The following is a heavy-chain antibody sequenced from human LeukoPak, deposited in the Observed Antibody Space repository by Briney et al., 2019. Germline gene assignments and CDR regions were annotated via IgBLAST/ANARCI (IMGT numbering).Heavy chain of an antibody. J-gene: IGHJ4*02. CDR1: GFTFSSYG. D-gene: IGHD6-6*01. Sequence: GRSLRLSCAASGFTFSSYGMHWARQAPGKGLEWVAVIWYDGSNKYYADSVKGRFTISRDNSKNTLYLQMNSLRAEDTAVYYCARPYSSSSDYYFDYWGQGTLVTVSS. CDR3: ARPYSSSSDYYFDY. V-gene: IGHV3-33*01. CDR2: IWYDGSNK.